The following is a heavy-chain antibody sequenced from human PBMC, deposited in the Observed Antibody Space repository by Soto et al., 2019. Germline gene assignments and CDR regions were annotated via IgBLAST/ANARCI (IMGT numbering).Heavy chain of an antibody. CDR1: GYTFTSYG. Sequence: AAVKVSCKASGYTFTSYGISWVRQAPGQGLEWMGWISAYNGNTNYAQKLQGRVTMTTDTSTSTAYMELRSLRSDDTAVYYCARVGYDFWSGYISEYFDYWGQGTLVTVIL. CDR2: ISAYNGNT. D-gene: IGHD3-3*01. V-gene: IGHV1-18*04. J-gene: IGHJ4*02. CDR3: ARVGYDFWSGYISEYFDY.